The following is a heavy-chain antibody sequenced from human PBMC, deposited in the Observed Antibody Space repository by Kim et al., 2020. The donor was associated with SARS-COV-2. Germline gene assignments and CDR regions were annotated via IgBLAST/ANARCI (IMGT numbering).Heavy chain of an antibody. CDR1: GFTFSSYW. V-gene: IGHV3-74*01. J-gene: IGHJ2*01. CDR2: INSDGSST. D-gene: IGHD3-22*01. Sequence: GGSLRLSCAASGFTFSSYWMHWVRQAPGKGLVWVSRINSDGSSTSYADSVKGRFTISRDNAKNTLYLQMNSLRAEDTAVYYCARVRTDSSGYYYPVYWYFALWGRGTLVTVSS. CDR3: ARVRTDSSGYYYPVYWYFAL.